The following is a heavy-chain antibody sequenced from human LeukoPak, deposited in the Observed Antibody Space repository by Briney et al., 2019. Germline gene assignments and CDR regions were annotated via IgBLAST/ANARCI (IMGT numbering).Heavy chain of an antibody. J-gene: IGHJ4*02. CDR3: AKDGRSGAPFDR. CDR2: ITGGGGST. Sequence: GGSLRLSCAASGFTFRNCWMTWVRQAPGKGLEWVSLITGGGGSTDYADSVKGRFTISRDNSKNTLYLQMNSLRVEDTATYYCAKDGRSGAPFDRWGQGTVLTVSS. D-gene: IGHD3-3*01. CDR1: GFTFRNCW. V-gene: IGHV3-23*01.